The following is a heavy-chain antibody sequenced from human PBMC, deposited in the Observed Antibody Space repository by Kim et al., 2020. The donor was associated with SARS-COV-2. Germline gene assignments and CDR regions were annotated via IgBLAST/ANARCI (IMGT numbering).Heavy chain of an antibody. J-gene: IGHJ4*02. CDR3: ASDTGFRLDY. V-gene: IGHV3-7*01. Sequence: SDKNYVDSVRGRCTISRDNAKNSLSLQMNSLRAEDTAVYYCASDTGFRLDYWGQGALVTVSS. CDR2: SDK.